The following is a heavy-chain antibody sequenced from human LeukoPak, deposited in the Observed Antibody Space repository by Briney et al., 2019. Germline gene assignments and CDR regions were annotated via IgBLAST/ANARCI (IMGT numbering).Heavy chain of an antibody. D-gene: IGHD4-17*01. V-gene: IGHV1-2*06. J-gene: IGHJ5*02. Sequence: ASVKVSCKAYGYRFRDHYIHWVRQAPGQGLEYLGRINPNSGGTNYAQKFQGRVTLTRDTSIDTAYIRLHSLTSDDTAVYYCARGYFGDYVLDTWGQGALITVSS. CDR2: INPNSGGT. CDR1: GYRFRDHY. CDR3: ARGYFGDYVLDT.